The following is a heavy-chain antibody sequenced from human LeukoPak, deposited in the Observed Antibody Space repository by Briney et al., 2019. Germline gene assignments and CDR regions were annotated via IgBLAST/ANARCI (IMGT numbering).Heavy chain of an antibody. V-gene: IGHV4-59*03. CDR2: FYHSGST. CDR3: ASTQQWLAFDY. Sequence: AETLSLTGAVAVGSRNNYHWSWIRQPPGKGQEGIGCFYHSGSTTYNPSLKSRVTISVDASKSVFSLKLDSVTAADTAMYFCASTQQWLAFDYWGQGILVTVSS. J-gene: IGHJ4*02. CDR1: VGSRNNYH. D-gene: IGHD6-19*01.